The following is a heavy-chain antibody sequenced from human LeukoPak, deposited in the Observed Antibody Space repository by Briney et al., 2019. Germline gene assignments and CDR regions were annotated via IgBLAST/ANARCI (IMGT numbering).Heavy chain of an antibody. CDR1: GFSFSSYW. CDR2: ISSSGSTI. V-gene: IGHV3-11*01. Sequence: AGGSLRLSCAASGFSFSSYWMSWVRQAPGKGLEWVSYISSSGSTIYYADSVKGRFTISRDNAKNSLYLQMNSLRAEDTAVYYCARADDSSSGYFDYWGQGTLVTVSS. J-gene: IGHJ4*02. CDR3: ARADDSSSGYFDY. D-gene: IGHD6-6*01.